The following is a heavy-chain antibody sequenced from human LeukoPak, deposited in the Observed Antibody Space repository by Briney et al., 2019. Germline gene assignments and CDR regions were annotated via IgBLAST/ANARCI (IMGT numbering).Heavy chain of an antibody. J-gene: IGHJ4*02. D-gene: IGHD2-2*02. CDR2: INDDGSDT. CDR3: ANNRYCSSTSCYTPTIGGDY. CDR1: GFTFKLYW. V-gene: IGHV3-74*01. Sequence: GGSLRLSCAASGFTFKLYWMHWVRQVPGKRPVWVSRINDDGSDTIYADSVRGRFTISRDDAKNTVYLQMNNLRAEDTAVYYCANNRYCSSTSCYTPTIGGDYWGQGTLVTVSS.